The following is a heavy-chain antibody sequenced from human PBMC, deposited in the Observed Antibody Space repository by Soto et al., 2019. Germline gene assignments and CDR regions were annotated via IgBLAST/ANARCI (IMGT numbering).Heavy chain of an antibody. CDR2: IYHSGST. CDR3: ARKGSPYSSSSHFDY. D-gene: IGHD6-6*01. CDR1: GGSISSSNW. Sequence: QVQLQESGPGLVKPSGTLSLTCAVSGGSISSSNWWSWVRQPPGKGLEWIGEIYHSGSTNYNPSLKSRVTISVDKSKNQFSLKLGSVTAADTAVYYCARKGSPYSSSSHFDYWGQGTLVTVSS. V-gene: IGHV4-4*02. J-gene: IGHJ4*02.